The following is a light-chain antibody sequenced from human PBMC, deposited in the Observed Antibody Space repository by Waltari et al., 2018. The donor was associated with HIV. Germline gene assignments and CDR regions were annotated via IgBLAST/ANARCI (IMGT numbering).Light chain of an antibody. CDR2: SAS. V-gene: IGKV3-20*01. CDR1: QSVNSNF. CDR3: LQYGTSPRT. J-gene: IGKJ1*01. Sequence: EIVLTQSPDTLSLSPGERATLSCRASQSVNSNFLAWYQQKPGQAPRLLIYSASSRATHIPDRFSGSGSGTDFTLTISRLDPEDFAVYYCLQYGTSPRTFGQGTKMEI.